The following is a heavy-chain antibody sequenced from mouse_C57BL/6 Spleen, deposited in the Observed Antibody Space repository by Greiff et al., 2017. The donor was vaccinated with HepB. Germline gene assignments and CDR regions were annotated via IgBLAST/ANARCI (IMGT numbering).Heavy chain of an antibody. J-gene: IGHJ3*01. D-gene: IGHD2-2*01. V-gene: IGHV1-82*01. CDR1: GYAFSSSW. CDR3: AREEMVTTEFAY. Sequence: QVQLQQSGPELVKPGASVKISCKASGYAFSSSWMNWVKQRPGKGLEWIGRIYPGDGDTNYNGKFKGKATLTAAKSSSTAYMQLSSLTSEDSAVYFCAREEMVTTEFAYWGQGTLVTVSA. CDR2: IYPGDGDT.